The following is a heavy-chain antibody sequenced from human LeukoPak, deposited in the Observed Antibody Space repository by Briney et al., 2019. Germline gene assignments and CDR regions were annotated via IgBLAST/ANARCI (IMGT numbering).Heavy chain of an antibody. V-gene: IGHV1-69*04. J-gene: IGHJ3*02. Sequence: ASVKVSCKASGGTFSSYAISWVRQAPGQGLEWMGRIIPILGIANYAQKLQGRVTMTTDTSTSTAYMELRSLRSDDTAVYYCARAPGFGDGFYAFDIWGQGTMVTVSS. CDR1: GGTFSSYA. CDR2: IIPILGIA. CDR3: ARAPGFGDGFYAFDI. D-gene: IGHD3-10*01.